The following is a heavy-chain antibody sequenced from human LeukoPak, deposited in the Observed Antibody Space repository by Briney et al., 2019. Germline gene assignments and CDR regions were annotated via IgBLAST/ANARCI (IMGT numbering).Heavy chain of an antibody. J-gene: IGHJ4*02. D-gene: IGHD2-15*01. CDR1: GFTFSSYT. V-gene: IGHV3-7*01. CDR2: IKQDGSEK. CDR3: AREGQDLDY. Sequence: QPGGSLRLSCAASGFTFSSYTIHWVRQAPGKGLEWVANIKQDGSEKNYVDSVKGRFTISRDNAANSLRLQMSSLRVEDTALYYCAREGQDLDYWGQGTLVTVSS.